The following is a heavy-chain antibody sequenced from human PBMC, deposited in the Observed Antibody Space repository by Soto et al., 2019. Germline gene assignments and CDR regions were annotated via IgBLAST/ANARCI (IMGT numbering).Heavy chain of an antibody. CDR2: INSDGSST. CDR1: GFTFSSYW. V-gene: IGHV3-74*01. Sequence: EVQLVESGGGLVQPGGSLRLSCAASGFTFSSYWMHWVRQAPGKGLVWVSRINSDGSSTSYADSVKGRFTISRDNAKNTLYLQMNSLRAEDTAVYYCARGEEGIQLWDPFGWYYYYGMDVWGQGTTVTVSS. CDR3: ARGEEGIQLWDPFGWYYYYGMDV. D-gene: IGHD5-18*01. J-gene: IGHJ6*02.